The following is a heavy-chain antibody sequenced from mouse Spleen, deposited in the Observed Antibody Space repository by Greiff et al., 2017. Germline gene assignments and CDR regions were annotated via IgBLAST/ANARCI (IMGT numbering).Heavy chain of an antibody. CDR1: GYSFTGYF. D-gene: IGHD1-2*01. Sequence: EVQLQQSGPELVKPGDSVKISCKASGYSFTGYFMNWVMQSHGKSLEWIGRINPYNGDTFYNQKFKGKATLTVDKSSSTAHMELRSLTSEDSAVYYCARDWNYGSPWFAYWGQGTLVTVSA. CDR2: INPYNGDT. CDR3: ARDWNYGSPWFAY. J-gene: IGHJ3*01. V-gene: IGHV1-20*01.